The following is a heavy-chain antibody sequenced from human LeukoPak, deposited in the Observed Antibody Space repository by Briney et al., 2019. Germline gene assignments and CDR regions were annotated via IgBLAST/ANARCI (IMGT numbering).Heavy chain of an antibody. Sequence: SETLSLTCTVPGYSISSGYYWGWIRQPPGKGLEWIGSIYHSGNTHYNPSLKSRVTISGDTSKNQFSLKLSSVTAADTAVYYCARVPRSYYYYYYMDVWGKGTTVTVSS. CDR1: GYSISSGYY. V-gene: IGHV4-38-2*02. CDR2: IYHSGNT. CDR3: ARVPRSYYYYYYMDV. J-gene: IGHJ6*03.